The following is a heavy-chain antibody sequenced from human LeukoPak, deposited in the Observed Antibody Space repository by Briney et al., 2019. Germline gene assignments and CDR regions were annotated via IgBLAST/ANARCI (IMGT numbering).Heavy chain of an antibody. D-gene: IGHD3-22*01. V-gene: IGHV1-46*01. CDR3: AKDLDYYDSTAHLDY. CDR1: GYTFTSYY. CDR2: INPSGGST. Sequence: ASVKVSCKASGYTFTSYYMHWVRQAPGQGLEWMGIINPSGGSTSYAQKFQGRVTMTRDTSTSTVYMELSSLRSEDTAVYYCAKDLDYYDSTAHLDYWGQGTLVTVSS. J-gene: IGHJ4*02.